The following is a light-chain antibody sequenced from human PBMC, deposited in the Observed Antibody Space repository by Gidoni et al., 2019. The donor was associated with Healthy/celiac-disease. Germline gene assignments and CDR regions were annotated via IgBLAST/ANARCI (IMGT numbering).Light chain of an antibody. CDR2: AAS. CDR3: QQSYSTLWT. CDR1: ESISSY. J-gene: IGKJ1*01. V-gene: IGKV1-39*01. Sequence: DIQMTQSPSSLSASVGDRVTITCRASESISSYVNWYQQKPGKAPKLLIDAASSLKSGVPSRFSGSGSGKDFTLTISSLQAEDFANYYCQQSYSTLWTFGQGTKVEIK.